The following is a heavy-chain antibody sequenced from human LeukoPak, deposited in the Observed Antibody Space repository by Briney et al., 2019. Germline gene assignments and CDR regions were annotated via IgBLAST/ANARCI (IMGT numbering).Heavy chain of an antibody. J-gene: IGHJ4*02. D-gene: IGHD4-17*01. CDR2: ISGSGGST. V-gene: IGHV3-23*01. CDR1: GFTFSSYA. Sequence: QPGGSLRLSCAASGFTFSSYAMSWVRQAPGKGLEWVSAISGSGGSTYYADSVKGRSTISRDNSKNTLYLQMNSLRAEDTAVYYCAKGDYGDLESNFDYWGQGTLVTVSS. CDR3: AKGDYGDLESNFDY.